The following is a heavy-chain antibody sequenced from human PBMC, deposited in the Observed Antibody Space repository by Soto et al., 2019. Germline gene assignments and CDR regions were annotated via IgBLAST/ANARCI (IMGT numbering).Heavy chain of an antibody. D-gene: IGHD3-10*01. Sequence: GGSLRLSCAASGFSFSNYTMNWVRQAPGKGLEWVSVISRSSNHIYYADSMKGRFTISRDNAKNSLYLQMNSLRAEDTAVYYCAKDRGRGSPVSGGMDVWGQGTTVTVSS. J-gene: IGHJ6*02. V-gene: IGHV3-21*01. CDR1: GFSFSNYT. CDR2: ISRSSNHI. CDR3: AKDRGRGSPVSGGMDV.